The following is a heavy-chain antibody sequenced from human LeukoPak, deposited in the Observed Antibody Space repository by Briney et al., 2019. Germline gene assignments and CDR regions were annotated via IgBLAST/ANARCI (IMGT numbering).Heavy chain of an antibody. CDR3: ARVQKVVRSVDY. CDR2: INPSGGST. Sequence: ASVKVSCKASGYTFTSYYMHWVRQAPGQGLEWMGIINPSGGSTSYAQKFKGRVTMTRDTSTSTVYMELSSLRSEDTAVYYCARVQKVVRSVDYWGQGTLVTVSS. J-gene: IGHJ4*02. D-gene: IGHD6-13*01. V-gene: IGHV1-46*01. CDR1: GYTFTSYY.